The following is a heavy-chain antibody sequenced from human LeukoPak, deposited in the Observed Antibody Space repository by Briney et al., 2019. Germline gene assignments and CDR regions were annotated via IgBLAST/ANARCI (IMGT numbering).Heavy chain of an antibody. CDR1: GGSISSHY. V-gene: IGHV4-59*11. D-gene: IGHD6-19*01. Sequence: SETLSLTCTVSGGSISSHYWSWIRQPPGKGLEWSGYIYYSGSTNYNPSLKSRVTISVDTSKNQFSLKLSSVTAADTAVYYCARRQYSSGWYDYWGQGTLVTVSS. J-gene: IGHJ4*02. CDR3: ARRQYSSGWYDY. CDR2: IYYSGST.